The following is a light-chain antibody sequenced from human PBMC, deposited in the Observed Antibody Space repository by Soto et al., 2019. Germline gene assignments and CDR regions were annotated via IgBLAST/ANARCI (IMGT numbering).Light chain of an antibody. CDR3: CLYVGSPTYV. CDR2: DDT. CDR1: VGL. J-gene: IGLJ1*01. Sequence: QSALAQPASVSGSPGQSITISCTGTVGLVSWYQQHPGKVPKLIIYDDTKRPSGVSSRFSGSKSGNTASLTISGLQTEDEADYYCCLYVGSPTYVFGTGTKVTVL. V-gene: IGLV2-23*01.